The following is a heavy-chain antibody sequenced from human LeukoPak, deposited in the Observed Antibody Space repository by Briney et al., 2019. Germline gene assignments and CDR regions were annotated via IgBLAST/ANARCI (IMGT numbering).Heavy chain of an antibody. Sequence: SETLSLTCTVSGGSISSGGYYWSWIRQHPGKGLEWIGYIYYSGGTYYNPSLKSRVTISVDTSKNQFSLKLSSVTAADTAVYYCARGATKMTTVTPRPYYYMDVWGKGTTVTVSS. CDR2: IYYSGGT. CDR3: ARGATKMTTVTPRPYYYMDV. CDR1: GGSISSGGYY. D-gene: IGHD4-11*01. V-gene: IGHV4-31*03. J-gene: IGHJ6*03.